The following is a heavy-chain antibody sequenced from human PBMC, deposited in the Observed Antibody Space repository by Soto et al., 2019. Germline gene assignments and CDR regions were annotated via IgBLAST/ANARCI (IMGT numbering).Heavy chain of an antibody. V-gene: IGHV4-31*03. Sequence: QVQLQESGPGLVKPSQTLSLACSVSGASINSGGYFWSWIRQLPGKGLEWIGYIHYSGTTYYNPSLKSRVVMSMDTSKNDFSLKLNSVTAADTAVFYCARRFVETAMAFDYWGQGALVTVSS. CDR3: ARRFVETAMAFDY. J-gene: IGHJ4*02. CDR1: GASINSGGYF. CDR2: IHYSGTT. D-gene: IGHD5-18*01.